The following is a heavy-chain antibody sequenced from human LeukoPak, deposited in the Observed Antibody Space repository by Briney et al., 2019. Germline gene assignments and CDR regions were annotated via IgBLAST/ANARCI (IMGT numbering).Heavy chain of an antibody. Sequence: SETLSLTCTVSGGSISGYYWSWIRQPPGKGLEWIGYFYYSGSTNYNPSLKSRVTISVDTSKNQFSLKLSSVTAADTAVYYCAGGDTAMENLFDYWGQGTLVTVSS. D-gene: IGHD5-18*01. CDR2: FYYSGST. CDR1: GGSISGYY. V-gene: IGHV4-59*01. J-gene: IGHJ4*02. CDR3: AGGDTAMENLFDY.